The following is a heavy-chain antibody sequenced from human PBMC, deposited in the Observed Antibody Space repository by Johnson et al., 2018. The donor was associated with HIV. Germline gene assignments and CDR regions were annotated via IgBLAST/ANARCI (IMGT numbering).Heavy chain of an antibody. Sequence: VLLVESGGGLVEPGGSLRLSCAASGFTFNDYYMTWIRQAPGKGLEWVANIKQDGSEKYYVDSLKGRFTISRDNAKNSLYLQMNSLRAEDTAVYYCATFGGGSFHAFDIWGRGTMVTVSS. CDR3: ATFGGGSFHAFDI. CDR1: GFTFNDYY. CDR2: IKQDGSEK. J-gene: IGHJ3*02. V-gene: IGHV3-7*05. D-gene: IGHD1-26*01.